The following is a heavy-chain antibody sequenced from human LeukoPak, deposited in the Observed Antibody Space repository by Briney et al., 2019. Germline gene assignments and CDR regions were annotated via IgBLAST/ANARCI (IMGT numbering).Heavy chain of an antibody. CDR1: GFTFSSYA. CDR2: ISYDGSNK. D-gene: IGHD3-22*01. Sequence: GSLRLSCAASGFTFSSYAMHWVRQAPGKGLEWVAVISYDGSNKYYADSVKGRFTISRDNSKNTLYLQMNSLRAEDTAVYYCARDRHLYYYDSSGYSTWGQGTLVTVSS. J-gene: IGHJ5*02. CDR3: ARDRHLYYYDSSGYST. V-gene: IGHV3-30*14.